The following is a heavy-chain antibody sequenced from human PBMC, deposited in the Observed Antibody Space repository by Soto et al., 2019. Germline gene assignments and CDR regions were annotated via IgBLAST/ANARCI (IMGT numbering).Heavy chain of an antibody. J-gene: IGHJ6*02. CDR1: GYTFTSYY. CDR2: INPSGGST. Sequence: ASVKVSCKASGYTFTSYYMHWVRQAPGQGXEWMGIINPSGGSTSYAQKFQGRVTMTRDTSTSTVYMELSSLRSEDTAVYYCARVLGYCSSTSSGSCYYYRMDVWGQGTTVTVFS. D-gene: IGHD2-2*01. V-gene: IGHV1-46*01. CDR3: ARVLGYCSSTSSGSCYYYRMDV.